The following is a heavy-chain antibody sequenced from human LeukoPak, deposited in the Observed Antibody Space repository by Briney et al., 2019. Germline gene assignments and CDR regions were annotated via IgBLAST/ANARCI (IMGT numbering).Heavy chain of an antibody. V-gene: IGHV3-30*18. D-gene: IGHD6-19*01. J-gene: IGHJ4*02. Sequence: PGRSLRLSCAASGFTFSSYGMHWVRQAPGKGLEWVAVISYDGSNKYYADSVKGRFTISRDNSKNTLYLQMNSLRAEDTAVYYCAKDRGVAVAGGDYWGQGTLVTVSS. CDR1: GFTFSSYG. CDR3: AKDRGVAVAGGDY. CDR2: ISYDGSNK.